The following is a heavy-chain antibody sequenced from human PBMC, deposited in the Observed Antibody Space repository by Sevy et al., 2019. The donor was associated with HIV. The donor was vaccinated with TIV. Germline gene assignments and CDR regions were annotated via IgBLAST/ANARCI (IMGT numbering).Heavy chain of an antibody. CDR3: AKCEYSGSPYYYYYYMDV. J-gene: IGHJ6*03. Sequence: GGSLRLSCAASGFTFSSYAMSWVRQAPGKGLEWVSAISGSGGSTYYADSVKGRFTISRDNSKNTLYLQMNSLRAEDTAVYYCAKCEYSGSPYYYYYYMDVWGKGTTVTVSS. D-gene: IGHD1-26*01. CDR2: ISGSGGST. V-gene: IGHV3-23*01. CDR1: GFTFSSYA.